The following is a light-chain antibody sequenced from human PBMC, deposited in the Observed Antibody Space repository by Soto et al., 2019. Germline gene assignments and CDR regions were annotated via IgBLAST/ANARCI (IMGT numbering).Light chain of an antibody. CDR3: QQRSNWRGT. CDR1: QSVSSNY. CDR2: GAS. Sequence: EMVLTQSPGTLSLSPGERATLSCRASQSVSSNYLAWYQQKPGQAPRLLIYGASTRATGIPARFSGSGSGTEFTLTISSLQSEDFAVYYCQQRSNWRGTFGGGTKVDI. J-gene: IGKJ4*01. V-gene: IGKV3D-20*02.